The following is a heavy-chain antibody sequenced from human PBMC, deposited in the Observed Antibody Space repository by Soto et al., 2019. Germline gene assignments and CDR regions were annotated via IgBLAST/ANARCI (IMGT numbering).Heavy chain of an antibody. V-gene: IGHV3-30-3*01. Sequence: QLVESGGGVVQPERSLKLSCTASNFVFSVYSLHWVRQAPGKGLEWVALILYDGGNKYYADSVKGRFTISRDNSKNTLYLQMNSLRREDTAVYYCARDKDQYDFWGGTLDSWGQGTLVTVSS. J-gene: IGHJ4*02. D-gene: IGHD3-3*01. CDR1: NFVFSVYS. CDR3: ARDKDQYDFWGGTLDS. CDR2: ILYDGGNK.